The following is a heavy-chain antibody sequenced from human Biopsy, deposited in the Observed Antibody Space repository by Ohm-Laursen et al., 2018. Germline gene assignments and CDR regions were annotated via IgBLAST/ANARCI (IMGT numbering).Heavy chain of an antibody. D-gene: IGHD3-22*01. CDR1: GGSFSGYY. CDR3: ARGVPHYDGSGFPLAGYWYFDL. Sequence: TLSLTCAVYGGSFSGYYWSWIRQPPGKGLEWIGEINHSGSTNYNPSLKSRVTISVDTSKNQFSLKLSSVTAADTAVYYCARGVPHYDGSGFPLAGYWYFDLWGRGTLVTVSS. CDR2: INHSGST. V-gene: IGHV4-34*01. J-gene: IGHJ2*01.